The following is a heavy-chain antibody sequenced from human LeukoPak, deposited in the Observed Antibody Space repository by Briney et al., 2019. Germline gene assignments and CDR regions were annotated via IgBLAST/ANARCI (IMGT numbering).Heavy chain of an antibody. D-gene: IGHD2-2*01. J-gene: IGHJ4*02. CDR1: GYTFTSYA. V-gene: IGHV1-18*01. CDR3: AKGSTSLYYFDY. Sequence: GASVKVSCKASGYTFTSYAISWVRQAPGQGLECMGWISAYNGNTNYAQKLQGRVNMTTDTSTSTAYMELRSLRSDDTAVYYCAKGSTSLYYFDYWGEGTLVTVSS. CDR2: ISAYNGNT.